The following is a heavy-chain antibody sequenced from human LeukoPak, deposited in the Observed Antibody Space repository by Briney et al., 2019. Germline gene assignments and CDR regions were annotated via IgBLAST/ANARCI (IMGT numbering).Heavy chain of an antibody. Sequence: GGSLRLSCAASGFTVSSNFMTWVRQAPGKGLGWVSIIYSGGDTHYADSVKGRFTISRDNSKNTLYLQMNSLRAEDTAVYYCARDVGGIFDSWGQGTLVTVSS. V-gene: IGHV3-53*01. D-gene: IGHD6-13*01. CDR2: IYSGGDT. J-gene: IGHJ4*02. CDR1: GFTVSSNF. CDR3: ARDVGGIFDS.